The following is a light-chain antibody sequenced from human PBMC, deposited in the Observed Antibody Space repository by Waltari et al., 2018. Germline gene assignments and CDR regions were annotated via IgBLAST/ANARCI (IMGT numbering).Light chain of an antibody. CDR1: QKLSNY. CDR2: AAS. Sequence: DIQVTQSPSSLSASIGHRVTITCRASQKLSNYLNWYQQKPGTAPRLLIYAASTLLGGVPSRFSGSGSGTDFTLTITSLQAEDVAVYYCQQYYVTPLTFGGGTKVEVK. V-gene: IGKV1-39*01. CDR3: QQYYVTPLT. J-gene: IGKJ4*01.